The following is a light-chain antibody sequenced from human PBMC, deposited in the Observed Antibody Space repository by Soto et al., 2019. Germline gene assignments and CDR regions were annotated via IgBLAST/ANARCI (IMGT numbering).Light chain of an antibody. Sequence: DIVLTQSPGTLSLSPGERATLSCRASESVSSTYLAWYQQKPGQAPSLLIYGASSRPTDIPDRFSGSGSGTDFTLTISRLEPEDFAVYYGQQYGGSPQPFGQGTKLEIK. CDR3: QQYGGSPQP. CDR1: ESVSSTY. J-gene: IGKJ2*01. CDR2: GAS. V-gene: IGKV3-20*01.